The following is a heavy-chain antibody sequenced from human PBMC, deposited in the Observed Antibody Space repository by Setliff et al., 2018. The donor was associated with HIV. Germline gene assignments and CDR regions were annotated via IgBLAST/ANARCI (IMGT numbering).Heavy chain of an antibody. V-gene: IGHV1-2*02. CDR3: ARAPTLFGVEYYYYFGMDV. Sequence: ASVKVSCKASGYSFSDYHMHWVRQAPGQGLEWMGWINPHSGDTNYAQKFQDRVTMTRDTSVNIAYMQLSRLRSGDTAVYYCARAPTLFGVEYYYYFGMDVWGQGTTVTVSS. J-gene: IGHJ6*02. CDR1: GYSFSDYH. CDR2: INPHSGDT. D-gene: IGHD3-3*01.